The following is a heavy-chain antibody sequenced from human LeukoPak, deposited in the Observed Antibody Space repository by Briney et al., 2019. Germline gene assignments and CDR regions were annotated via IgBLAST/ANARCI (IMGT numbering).Heavy chain of an antibody. V-gene: IGHV1-46*01. Sequence: ASVKVSCKASGYTFTSYYMHWVRQAPGQGLEWMGIINPSGGSTSYAQKFQGRVTMTTDTSTSTAYMELRSLRSDDTAVYYCAREIGITMVRGGSIEFDYWGQGTLVTVSS. D-gene: IGHD3-10*01. CDR2: INPSGGST. CDR1: GYTFTSYY. J-gene: IGHJ4*02. CDR3: AREIGITMVRGGSIEFDY.